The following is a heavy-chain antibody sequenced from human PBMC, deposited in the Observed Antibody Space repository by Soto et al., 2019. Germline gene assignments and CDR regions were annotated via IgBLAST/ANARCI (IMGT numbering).Heavy chain of an antibody. CDR2: VYSTEIT. V-gene: IGHV4-59*01. Sequence: PSETLSLTCTVSGDSISSYFWSWIRQPPGKGLEWIGYVYSTEITNYNPSLKSRVAMSIDTSKNQFSLKVRSVTAADTAVYYCASGPEALFAPWGQGTLVSASS. CDR3: ASGPEALFAP. CDR1: GDSISSYF. J-gene: IGHJ5*02.